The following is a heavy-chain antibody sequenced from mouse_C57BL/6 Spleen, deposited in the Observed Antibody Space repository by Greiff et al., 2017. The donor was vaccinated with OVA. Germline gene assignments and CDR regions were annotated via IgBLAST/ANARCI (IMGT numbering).Heavy chain of an antibody. V-gene: IGHV1-64*01. J-gene: IGHJ3*01. CDR3: ARIHVSLIAY. D-gene: IGHD6-2*01. CDR2: IHPNSGGT. Sequence: QVQLQQPGAELVKPGASVKLSCKASGYTFTSYWMHWVKQRPGQGLEWIGMIHPNSGGTNYNEKFKSKATLTVDKSSSTAYMQLSSLTSEDSAVYYCARIHVSLIAYWGQGTLVTVSA. CDR1: GYTFTSYW.